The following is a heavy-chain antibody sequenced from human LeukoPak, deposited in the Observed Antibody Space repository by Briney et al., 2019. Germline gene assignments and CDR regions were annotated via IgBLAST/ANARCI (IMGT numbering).Heavy chain of an antibody. D-gene: IGHD6-19*01. CDR3: ARGLDSSGWYESSYYYMDV. Sequence: SETLSLTCTVSGDSISSSSYYWGWIRQPPGKGLEWIGSIYYSGSTYYNPSLKSRVTISVDTSKNQFSLKLSSVTAADTAVYYCARGLDSSGWYESSYYYMDVWGKGTTVTVSS. V-gene: IGHV4-39*07. CDR1: GDSISSSSYY. CDR2: IYYSGST. J-gene: IGHJ6*03.